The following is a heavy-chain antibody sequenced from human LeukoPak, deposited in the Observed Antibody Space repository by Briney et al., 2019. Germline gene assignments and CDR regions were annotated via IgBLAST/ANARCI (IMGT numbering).Heavy chain of an antibody. Sequence: GGSLRLSCAASGFTFSSYWMHWVRQAPGKGLVWVSRINTDGSSTSYADSVKGRFTISRDNAKNTLYLQMNSLRAEDTAVYYCARDRYYYYDSSGYSVRHDYWGKGTLVTVSS. V-gene: IGHV3-74*01. CDR2: INTDGSST. CDR1: GFTFSSYW. D-gene: IGHD3-22*01. J-gene: IGHJ4*02. CDR3: ARDRYYYYDSSGYSVRHDY.